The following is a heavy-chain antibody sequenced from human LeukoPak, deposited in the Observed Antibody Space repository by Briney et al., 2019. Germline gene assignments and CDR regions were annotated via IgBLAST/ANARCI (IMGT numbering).Heavy chain of an antibody. V-gene: IGHV3-7*03. Sequence: GGSLRLSCVASGFTFGKYWMSWVRQAPGKGLEWVANIKLDRSEKNYVDSVKGRFTISRDNTKNSLYLQMNSLRAEDTAVFYCARDQYDTWSRRGNFDSWGQGTLVIVSS. CDR2: IKLDRSEK. CDR3: ARDQYDTWSRRGNFDS. CDR1: GFTFGKYW. J-gene: IGHJ4*02. D-gene: IGHD3-3*01.